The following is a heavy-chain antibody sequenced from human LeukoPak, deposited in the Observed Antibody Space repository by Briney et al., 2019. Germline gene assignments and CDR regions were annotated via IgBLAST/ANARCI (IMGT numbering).Heavy chain of an antibody. CDR3: ARIAAAGTYYFDY. CDR1: GGSFSGYY. V-gene: IGHV4-34*01. CDR2: IYYSGST. Sequence: SETLSLTCAVYGGSFSGYYWGWIRQPPGKGLEWIGNIYYSGSTYYNPSLKSRITISVDTPKNQFSLKLSSVTAADTAVYYCARIAAAGTYYFDYWGQGTLVTVPS. J-gene: IGHJ4*02. D-gene: IGHD6-13*01.